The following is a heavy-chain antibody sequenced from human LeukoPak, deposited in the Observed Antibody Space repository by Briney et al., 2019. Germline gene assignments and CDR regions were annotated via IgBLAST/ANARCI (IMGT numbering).Heavy chain of an antibody. D-gene: IGHD5-12*01. Sequence: GGSLRLSCAASGFTFSSYSMNWVRQAPGKGLEWVSYISSSSSTIYYADSVKGRFTISRDNAKNSLYLQMNSLRAEDTAVYYCARVVADSFDYWGQGTLVTVSS. J-gene: IGHJ4*02. V-gene: IGHV3-48*04. CDR2: ISSSSSTI. CDR3: ARVVADSFDY. CDR1: GFTFSSYS.